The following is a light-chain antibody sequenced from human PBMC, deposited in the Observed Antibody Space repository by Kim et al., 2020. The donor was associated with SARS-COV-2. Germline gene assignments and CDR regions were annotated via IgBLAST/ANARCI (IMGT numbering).Light chain of an antibody. Sequence: SPGERATLSCRASQSVSSSYLAWYQQKTGQAPRLLIYGASSRATGIPDRFSGSGSGTDFTLTISRLEPEDFAVYYCQQYGSSPQTFGGGTKVEIK. J-gene: IGKJ4*01. CDR2: GAS. CDR3: QQYGSSPQT. V-gene: IGKV3-20*01. CDR1: QSVSSSY.